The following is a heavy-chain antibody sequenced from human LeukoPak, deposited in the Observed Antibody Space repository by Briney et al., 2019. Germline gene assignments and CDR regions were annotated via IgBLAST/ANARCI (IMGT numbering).Heavy chain of an antibody. D-gene: IGHD6-13*01. V-gene: IGHV4-4*07. J-gene: IGHJ4*02. CDR1: GGSISSYY. CDR2: IYTSGST. CDR3: ARRPPDESSSWYFDY. Sequence: SETLSLTCTVSGGSISSYYWSWIRQPAGKGLEWIGRIYTSGSTNYNPSLKSRVTISVDTSKNQFSLKLSSVTAADTAVYYCARRPPDESSSWYFDYWGQGTLVTVSS.